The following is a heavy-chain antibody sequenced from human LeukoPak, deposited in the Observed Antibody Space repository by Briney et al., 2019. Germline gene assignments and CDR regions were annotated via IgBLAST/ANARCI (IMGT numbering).Heavy chain of an antibody. Sequence: GRSLRLSCAASGFTFSGYWMSWVRQAPGKGLEWVANIDQDGSEKYYVDSVKGRFTISKDNAKNSLFLQMNSLRVDDTAVYYCARIKGGTSAAISYWGQGTLVTVSS. J-gene: IGHJ4*02. CDR1: GFTFSGYW. CDR3: ARIKGGTSAAISY. D-gene: IGHD2-15*01. CDR2: IDQDGSEK. V-gene: IGHV3-7*01.